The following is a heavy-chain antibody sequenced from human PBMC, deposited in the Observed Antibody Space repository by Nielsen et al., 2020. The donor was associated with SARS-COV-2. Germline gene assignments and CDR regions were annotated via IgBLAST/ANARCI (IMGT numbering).Heavy chain of an antibody. CDR2: ISSSSYT. Sequence: GESLNISCAASGFTFSDYYMSWIRQAPGKGLEWVSYISSSSYTNYADSVKGRFTISRDNAKNSLYLQMNSLRAEDTAVYYCARIYCSSTSCFYGNYYYMDVWGKGTTVTVSS. CDR1: GFTFSDYY. V-gene: IGHV3-11*06. CDR3: ARIYCSSTSCFYGNYYYMDV. J-gene: IGHJ6*03. D-gene: IGHD2-2*01.